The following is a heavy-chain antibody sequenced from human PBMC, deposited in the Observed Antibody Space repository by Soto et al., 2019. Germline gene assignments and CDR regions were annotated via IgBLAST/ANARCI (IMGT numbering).Heavy chain of an antibody. CDR2: IIPIFGTE. CDR1: GGTFSSYA. D-gene: IGHD6-13*01. Sequence: QVQLGQSGAEVQKPWSSVRVSCKASGGTFSSYAISWVRQAPGQRLEWMGGIIPIFGTENYAQKFQGRVTITADESTSTAYMELSSLRSEDTAVYYCARDRIAGSKYYYGMDVWGQGTTVTVSS. V-gene: IGHV1-69*01. J-gene: IGHJ6*02. CDR3: ARDRIAGSKYYYGMDV.